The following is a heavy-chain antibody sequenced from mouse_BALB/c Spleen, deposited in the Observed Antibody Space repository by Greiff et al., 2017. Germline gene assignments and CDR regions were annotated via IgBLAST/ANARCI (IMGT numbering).Heavy chain of an antibody. V-gene: IGHV5-9-4*01. Sequence: EVQGVESGGGLVKPGGSLKLSCAASGFTFSSYAMSWVRQSPEKRLEWVAEISSGGSYTYYPDTVTGRFTISRDNAKNTLYLEMSSLRSEDTAMYYCARDGRYDGFAYWGQGTLVTVSA. J-gene: IGHJ3*01. CDR2: ISSGGSYT. CDR1: GFTFSSYA. D-gene: IGHD2-14*01. CDR3: ARDGRYDGFAY.